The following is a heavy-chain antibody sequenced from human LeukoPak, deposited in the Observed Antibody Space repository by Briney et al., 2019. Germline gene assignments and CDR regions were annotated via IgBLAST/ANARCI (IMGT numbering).Heavy chain of an antibody. CDR2: IIPILGIA. J-gene: IGHJ6*02. Sequence: SVKVSCKASGGTFSSYAISWVRQAPGQGLEWMGRIIPILGIANYAQKFQGRVTITADKSTSTAYLELSSLRSEDTAVYYCARDAAPKYGMDVWGQGTTVTVSS. V-gene: IGHV1-69*04. CDR3: ARDAAPKYGMDV. CDR1: GGTFSSYA.